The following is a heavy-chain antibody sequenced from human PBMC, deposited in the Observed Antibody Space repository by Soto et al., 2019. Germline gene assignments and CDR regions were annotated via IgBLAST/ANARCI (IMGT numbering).Heavy chain of an antibody. CDR3: ARLRDSSGCHGCWFDP. CDR1: GGSISSSSYY. Sequence: PSETLSLTCTVSGGSISSSSYYWVWIRHPPGRGLEWIGSIYYSGSTYYNPSLKSRVTISVDTSKNQFSLKLSSVTAADTAVYYCARLRDSSGCHGCWFDPWGQGTLVTVSS. CDR2: IYYSGST. J-gene: IGHJ5*02. D-gene: IGHD6-19*01. V-gene: IGHV4-39*01.